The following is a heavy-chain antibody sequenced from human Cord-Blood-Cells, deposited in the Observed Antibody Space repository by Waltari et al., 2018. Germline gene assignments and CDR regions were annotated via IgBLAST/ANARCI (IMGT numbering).Heavy chain of an antibody. J-gene: IGHJ3*02. CDR3: ARTKGFGSDAFDI. Sequence: QLQLQESGPGLVKPSETLSLTCTVSGGPISSSSYSWGWIRQPPGKGLEWIGSIYYSGSTYYNPSLKSRVTISVDTSKNQFSLKLSSVTAADTAVYYCARTKGFGSDAFDIWGQGTMVTVSS. D-gene: IGHD3-3*01. CDR2: IYYSGST. CDR1: GGPISSSSYS. V-gene: IGHV4-39*07.